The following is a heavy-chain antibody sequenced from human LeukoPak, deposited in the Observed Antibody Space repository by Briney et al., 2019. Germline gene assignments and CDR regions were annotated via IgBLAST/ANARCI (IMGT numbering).Heavy chain of an antibody. CDR3: ARGMTNPFDY. J-gene: IGHJ4*02. CDR1: GFTVSTNY. Sequence: GGSLRLSCAASGFTVSTNYMSWVRQAPGKGLEWVSVIYSGGSTYYADSVKGRFTISRHNSENTLYLQMNSLRAEDTAVYYCARGMTNPFDYWGQGTLVTVSS. CDR2: IYSGGST. D-gene: IGHD4-11*01. V-gene: IGHV3-53*04.